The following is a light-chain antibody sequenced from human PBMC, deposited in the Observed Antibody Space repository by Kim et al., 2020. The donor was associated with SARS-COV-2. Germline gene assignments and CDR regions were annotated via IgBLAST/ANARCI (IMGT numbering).Light chain of an antibody. CDR1: SSDIGGYNY. CDR3: SSYENNRSWV. J-gene: IGLJ3*02. V-gene: IGLV2-14*04. CDR2: DVS. Sequence: GQSIATTSNGTSSDIGGYNYVSWYRQEPGKAPKLIIYDVSKRSAGVSNRLSGSKSGTTASLTISGLQAEDEADYFCSSYENNRSWVFGGGTQLTVL.